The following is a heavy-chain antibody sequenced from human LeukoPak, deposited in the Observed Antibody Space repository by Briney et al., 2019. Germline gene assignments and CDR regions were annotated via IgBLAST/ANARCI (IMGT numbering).Heavy chain of an antibody. CDR2: IYYSGST. CDR3: ARGPGRRYFDY. V-gene: IGHV4-59*01. Sequence: SETLSLTCIVSGGSINNYYWSWIRQPPGKGLEWIGYIYYSGSTNYNPSLKSRVTISVDTSKNQCSLNLSSVTAADAAVYYCARGPGRRYFDYWGQGTLVTVSS. CDR1: GGSINNYY. D-gene: IGHD3-10*01. J-gene: IGHJ4*02.